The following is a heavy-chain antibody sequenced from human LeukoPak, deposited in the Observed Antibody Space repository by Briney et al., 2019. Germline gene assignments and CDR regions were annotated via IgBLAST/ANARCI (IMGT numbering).Heavy chain of an antibody. Sequence: PSETLSLTCTVSGGSISSYYWSWIRQPPGKGLEWIGYTYYSGSTNYNPSLKSRVTISVDTSKNQISLKVSSVTAADTAVYYCARVKDPGGYYYYYYMDIWGKGNTVTVSS. J-gene: IGHJ6*03. CDR2: TYYSGST. CDR3: ARVKDPGGYYYYYYMDI. CDR1: GGSISSYY. V-gene: IGHV4-59*12. D-gene: IGHD3-16*01.